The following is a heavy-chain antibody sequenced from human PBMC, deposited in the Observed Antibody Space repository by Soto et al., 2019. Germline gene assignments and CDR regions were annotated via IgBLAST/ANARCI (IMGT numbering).Heavy chain of an antibody. V-gene: IGHV3-23*01. CDR3: ARGPYSNYFDY. J-gene: IGHJ4*02. CDR1: GVPLINYP. CDR2: ITGSGGST. Sequence: PGGSVRLSCAAPGVPLINYPMNWVRQAPGQGLEWVSDITGSGGSTYYEDSVKGRFIISRDNSKNTLYLQMGSLRAEDTAVYYCARGPYSNYFDYWGQGTLVTVSS. D-gene: IGHD4-4*01.